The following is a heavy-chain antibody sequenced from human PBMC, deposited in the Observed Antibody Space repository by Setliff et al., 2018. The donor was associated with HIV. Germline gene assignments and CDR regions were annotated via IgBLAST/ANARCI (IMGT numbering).Heavy chain of an antibody. Sequence: PSETLSLTCTVSGGSISSHCWSWIRRSPGKALGWIGYIYASGSIIYNPSLKSRVTMSVDTSKNQFSLKLSSVTAADTAVYYCARDGPLEGSYRYYYYYMDVWGKGTTVTVSS. CDR1: GGSISSHC. J-gene: IGHJ6*03. D-gene: IGHD3-10*01. CDR3: ARDGPLEGSYRYYYYYMDV. V-gene: IGHV4-59*11. CDR2: IYASGSI.